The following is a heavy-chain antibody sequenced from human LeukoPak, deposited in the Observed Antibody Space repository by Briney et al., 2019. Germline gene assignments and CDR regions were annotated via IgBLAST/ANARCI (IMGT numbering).Heavy chain of an antibody. V-gene: IGHV1-2*02. J-gene: IGHJ6*03. CDR1: GYIFTGYY. CDR3: ARGRGWTGRVDLVYYYYMDV. Sequence: ASVKVSCKASGYIFTGYYIHWVRQGPGQGLEWMGCINPNSGDTKYAQKFQGRVTMTRDTSISTAYMELSRLRYDDTAVYYCARGRGWTGRVDLVYYYYMDVWGKGTTVTISS. D-gene: IGHD6-19*01. CDR2: INPNSGDT.